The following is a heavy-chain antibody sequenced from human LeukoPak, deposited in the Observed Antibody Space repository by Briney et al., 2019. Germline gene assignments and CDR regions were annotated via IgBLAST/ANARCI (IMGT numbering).Heavy chain of an antibody. CDR3: ARDSPYYYYMDV. V-gene: IGHV4-4*08. Sequence: PSETLSLTCAVYGGSFSGYYWSWIRQPPGKGLEWIGRIYTSGSTNYNPSLKSRVTISVDTSKNQFSLKLSSVTAADTAVYYCARDSPYYYYMDVWGKGTTVTISS. J-gene: IGHJ6*03. CDR1: GGSFSGYY. CDR2: IYTSGST.